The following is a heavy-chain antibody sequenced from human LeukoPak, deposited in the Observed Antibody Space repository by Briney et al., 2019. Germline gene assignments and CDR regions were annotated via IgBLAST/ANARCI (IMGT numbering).Heavy chain of an antibody. CDR2: IKSKTEGGAR. V-gene: IGHV3-15*01. CDR1: GFPFSTIW. CDR3: AKGKPDY. Sequence: GGSLRLSCAASGFPFSTIWMNWVRQAPGRGLEWVGRIKSKTEGGARDYAAPVKGRFTISRDDSKNTLYLQMNSLKTEDTAVYYCAKGKPDYWGHGTLVTVFS. J-gene: IGHJ4*01.